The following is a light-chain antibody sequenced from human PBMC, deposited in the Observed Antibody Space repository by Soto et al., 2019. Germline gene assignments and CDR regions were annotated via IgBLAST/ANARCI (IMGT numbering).Light chain of an antibody. J-gene: IGKJ5*01. Sequence: EIVLTQSPGTLSLSPGERATLSCRASQSVSSSYLAWYQQKPGQAHRLLIYGASTRASDTPARFSGSGSVTEFALTISSLQSEDFAVYYCKQYNNWPITFGQGTRLEIK. CDR3: KQYNNWPIT. CDR1: QSVSSSY. CDR2: GAS. V-gene: IGKV3D-15*01.